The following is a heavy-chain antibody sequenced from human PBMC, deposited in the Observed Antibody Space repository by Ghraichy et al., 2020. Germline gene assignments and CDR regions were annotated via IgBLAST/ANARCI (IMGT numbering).Heavy chain of an antibody. CDR1: GFTFSDYY. Sequence: GGSLRLSCAASGFTFSDYYMSWIRQAPGKGMEWVSYMSSSGNTIYYADSVKGRFTISRDNAKNSLYLQMNSLRAEDTAVYYCARAMTTVVQELDHWGQGTLVTVSS. D-gene: IGHD4-23*01. CDR2: MSSSGNTI. V-gene: IGHV3-11*01. J-gene: IGHJ5*02. CDR3: ARAMTTVVQELDH.